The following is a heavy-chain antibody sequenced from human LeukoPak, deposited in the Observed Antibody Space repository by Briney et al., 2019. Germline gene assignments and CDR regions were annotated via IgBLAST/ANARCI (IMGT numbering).Heavy chain of an antibody. V-gene: IGHV4-34*01. CDR3: ARVYSGYDYGVGWFDP. CDR1: GGSFSGYY. D-gene: IGHD5-12*01. J-gene: IGHJ5*02. CDR2: INHSGST. Sequence: SETLSLTCAVYGGSFSGYYWSWIRQPPGKGLEWIGEINHSGSTNYNPSLKSRVTISVDTSKNQFSLKLSSVTAADTAVYYCARVYSGYDYGVGWFDPWGQGTLVTVSS.